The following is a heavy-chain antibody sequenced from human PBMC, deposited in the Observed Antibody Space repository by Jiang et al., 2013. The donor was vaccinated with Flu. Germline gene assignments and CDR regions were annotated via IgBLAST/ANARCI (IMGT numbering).Heavy chain of an antibody. CDR2: INRSGST. J-gene: IGHJ4*02. D-gene: IGHD2-21*02. V-gene: IGHV4-34*01. CDR1: GGFHSAYY. Sequence: LLKPSETLSLTCDVYGGFHSAYYWHWIRQSPGKGLEWIGEINRSGSTNYHSSLKSRITVSVDMSKNQFSLKMTSVTAADTAVYYCAISFCTGDCYHFDHWGQGTLVTVSS. CDR3: AISFCTGDCYHFDH.